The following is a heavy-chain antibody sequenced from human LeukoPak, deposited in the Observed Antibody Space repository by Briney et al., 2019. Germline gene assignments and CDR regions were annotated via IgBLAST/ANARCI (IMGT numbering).Heavy chain of an antibody. CDR1: GGSISSSRYS. V-gene: IGHV4-39*01. J-gene: IGHJ5*02. Sequence: SEPLSLTCTVSGGSISSSRYSWGWIRQPTGKGLEWIWSIYYSGSTYYNPSLKSRVTISVDTSKNHFSLKLTAVPAADTAVYFCARHTYSFHNYDRSGYLNWCDPWGQGTLVAVSS. D-gene: IGHD3-22*01. CDR3: ARHTYSFHNYDRSGYLNWCDP. CDR2: IYYSGST.